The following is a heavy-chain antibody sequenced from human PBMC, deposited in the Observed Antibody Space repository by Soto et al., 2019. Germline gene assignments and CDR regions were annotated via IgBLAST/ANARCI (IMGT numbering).Heavy chain of an antibody. V-gene: IGHV3-33*01. CDR2: IWYDGSNK. CDR1: GFTFSSYG. Sequence: ESGGGVVQPGRSLRLSCAASGFTFSSYGMHWVRQAPGKGLEWVAVIWYDGSNKYYADSVKGRFTISRDNSKNTLYLQMNSLRAEDTAVYYCAREAVTAIPPNWFDPWGQGTLVTVSS. J-gene: IGHJ5*02. CDR3: AREAVTAIPPNWFDP. D-gene: IGHD2-21*02.